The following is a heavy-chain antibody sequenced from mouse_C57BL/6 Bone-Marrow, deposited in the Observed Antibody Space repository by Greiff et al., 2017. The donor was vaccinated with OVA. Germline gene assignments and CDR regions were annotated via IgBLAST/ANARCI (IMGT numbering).Heavy chain of an antibody. CDR1: GYTFTSYW. D-gene: IGHD1-1*01. CDR2: IDPSDSYT. Sequence: QVQLQQPGAELVKPGASVKLSCKASGYTFTSYWMQWVKQRPGQGLEWIGEIDPSDSYTNYNQKFKGKATLTVDTSSSTAYMQLSSLTSEDSAVYYCARSGYYGSSPWGQGTTLTVSS. CDR3: ARSGYYGSSP. J-gene: IGHJ2*01. V-gene: IGHV1-50*01.